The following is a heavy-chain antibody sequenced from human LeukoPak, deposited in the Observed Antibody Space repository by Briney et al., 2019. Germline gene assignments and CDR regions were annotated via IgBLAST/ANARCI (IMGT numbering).Heavy chain of an antibody. CDR1: GFTFDGYN. J-gene: IGHJ4*02. CDR2: ISTSGRYI. D-gene: IGHD3-22*01. Sequence: GGSLRLSCAASGFTFDGYNFNWVRQAPGKGLEWVASISTSGRYIHYAGSVRGRFTISRDNAKNSLYLQMNSLRAEDTAVYYCARGEHSSGYYYALGYWGQGTLVTVSS. V-gene: IGHV3-21*01. CDR3: ARGEHSSGYYYALGY.